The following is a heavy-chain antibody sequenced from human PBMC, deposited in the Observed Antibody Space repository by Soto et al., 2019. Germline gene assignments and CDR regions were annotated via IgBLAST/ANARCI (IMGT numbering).Heavy chain of an antibody. CDR1: GYSFTDYH. Sequence: GASVKVSCKASGYSFTDYHIHWVRQAPGQGLEWLGRINPKSGGTSTAQKFQGWVTMTTDTSISTASMELTRLKSDDTAIYYCARGDSTDCSNGVCSFFYNHDMDVWGQGTTVTVSS. V-gene: IGHV1-2*04. J-gene: IGHJ6*02. CDR2: INPKSGGT. CDR3: ARGDSTDCSNGVCSFFYNHDMDV. D-gene: IGHD2-8*01.